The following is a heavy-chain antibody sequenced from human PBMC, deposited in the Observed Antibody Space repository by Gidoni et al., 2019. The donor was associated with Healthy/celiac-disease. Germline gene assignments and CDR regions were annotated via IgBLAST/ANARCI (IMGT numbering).Heavy chain of an antibody. CDR3: ARDFFSDSSGYYYYYYGMDV. J-gene: IGHJ6*02. CDR2: ISSSSSYI. D-gene: IGHD3-22*01. V-gene: IGHV3-21*01. CDR1: GFTFSSYS. Sequence: EVQRVESGGGLVKPGGSLRLSCAASGFTFSSYSMNWVRQAPGKGLEWVSSISSSSSYIYYADSVKGRFTISRDNAKNSLYLQMNSLRAEDTAVYYCARDFFSDSSGYYYYYYGMDVWGQGTTVTVSS.